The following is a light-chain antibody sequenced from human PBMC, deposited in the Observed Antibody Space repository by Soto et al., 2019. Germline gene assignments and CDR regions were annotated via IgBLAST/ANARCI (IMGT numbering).Light chain of an antibody. CDR1: SSDVGGHNS. V-gene: IGLV2-14*01. Sequence: QSFLTQPASVSGSPGQSITISCTGTSSDVGGHNSVSWYRQEPGKAPKLMIYDVSNRPSGVSDRFSGSKSGNTASLTISGLQIEDEADYYCSSFTSSVTYVFGTGTKVTVL. CDR3: SSFTSSVTYV. CDR2: DVS. J-gene: IGLJ1*01.